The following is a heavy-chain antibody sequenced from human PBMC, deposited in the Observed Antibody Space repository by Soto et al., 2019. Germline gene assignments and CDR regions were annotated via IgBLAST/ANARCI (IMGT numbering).Heavy chain of an antibody. V-gene: IGHV3-53*01. D-gene: IGHD3-22*01. CDR1: GFTVSSNY. J-gene: IGHJ4*02. CDR2: IYSGGST. CDR3: ARADSSGYYYGYFDY. Sequence: PGGSLRLSCAASGFTVSSNYMSWVRQAPGKGLEWVSVIYSGGSTYYADSVKGRFTISRDNSKNTLYLQMNSLRAEDTAVYYCARADSSGYYYGYFDYWGQGTLVTVSS.